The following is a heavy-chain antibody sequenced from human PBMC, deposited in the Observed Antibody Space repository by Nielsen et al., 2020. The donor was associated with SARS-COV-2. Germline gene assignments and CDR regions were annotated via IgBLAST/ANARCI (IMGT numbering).Heavy chain of an antibody. V-gene: IGHV3-30*19. Sequence: SCAASGFTFNSMGMHWVRQAPGKGLEWVAVISYDGSNKYYADSVKGRFTISRDNSKNTLYLQMNSLRAEDTAVYYCASGSYCGGGSCYDWGNYYYYYTMDVWGQRTTVTVSS. D-gene: IGHD2-15*01. CDR2: ISYDGSNK. CDR1: GFTFNSMG. J-gene: IGHJ6*02. CDR3: ASGSYCGGGSCYDWGNYYYYYTMDV.